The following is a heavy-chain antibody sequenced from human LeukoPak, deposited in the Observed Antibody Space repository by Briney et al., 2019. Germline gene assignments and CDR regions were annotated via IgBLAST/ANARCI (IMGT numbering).Heavy chain of an antibody. Sequence: GGSLRLSCAASGFTFSSYAMHWVRQAPGKGLEWVAVISYDGSNKYYADSVKGRFTISRDNSKNTLYLQMNSLRAEDTAVYYCAREGQLDYYYYMDVWGQGTMVTVSS. D-gene: IGHD6-13*01. CDR3: AREGQLDYYYYMDV. V-gene: IGHV3-30*01. CDR2: ISYDGSNK. J-gene: IGHJ6*03. CDR1: GFTFSSYA.